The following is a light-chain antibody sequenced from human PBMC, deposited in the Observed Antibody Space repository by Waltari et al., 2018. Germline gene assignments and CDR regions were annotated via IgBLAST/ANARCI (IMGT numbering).Light chain of an antibody. CDR3: QQYNSYSLLT. V-gene: IGKV1-5*03. CDR2: EAS. CDR1: QSISKW. J-gene: IGKJ4*01. Sequence: DIRMTQSPSTLSASAGDSVIISCRASQSISKWLAWDQQKPGKAPKLLIYEASTLQSGVPLRFSGTGSGTDFTLTISILQPDDFATYYCQQYNSYSLLTFGGGTKVEIK.